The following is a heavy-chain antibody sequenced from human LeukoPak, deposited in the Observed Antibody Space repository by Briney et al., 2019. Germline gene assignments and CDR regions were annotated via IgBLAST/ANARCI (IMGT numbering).Heavy chain of an antibody. CDR3: ARDQYSYAHAAH. Sequence: GGSLRLSCAASGFTVSSNYMRWVRQAPGKGLEWVSVIYGGGTTYYADSVKGRFTISRDNSKNTLHLQMNSLRAEDTAVYYCARDQYSYAHAAHWGQGTLVTVSS. J-gene: IGHJ4*02. CDR2: IYGGGTT. V-gene: IGHV3-66*01. CDR1: GFTVSSNY. D-gene: IGHD5-18*01.